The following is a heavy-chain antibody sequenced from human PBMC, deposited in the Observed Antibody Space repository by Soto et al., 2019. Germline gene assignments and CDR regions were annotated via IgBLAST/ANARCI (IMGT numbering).Heavy chain of an antibody. J-gene: IGHJ4*02. Sequence: QVQLQESGPGLVKPSGTLSLTCAVSGVSISSNNWWSWVRQPPGKGLEWIGEMYHTGSTNYNPSLKSRVPISVDKSKNHFSLEFNSVTAADTAVDYCARSSRYQYYSREGNFDYWGQGTLVTVSS. CDR2: MYHTGST. V-gene: IGHV4-4*02. CDR3: ARSSRYQYYSREGNFDY. D-gene: IGHD3-22*01. CDR1: GVSISSNNW.